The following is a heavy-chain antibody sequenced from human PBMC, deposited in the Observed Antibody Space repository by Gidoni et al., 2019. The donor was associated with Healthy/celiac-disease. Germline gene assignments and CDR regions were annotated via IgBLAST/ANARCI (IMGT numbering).Heavy chain of an antibody. CDR2: IYHSGST. Sequence: LHLQESGSGLVKPSQTLSLTCAVPGGSISSGCYSWSWIRQPPGKGLEWIGYIYHSGSTYYNPSLKSRVTISVDRSKNQFSLKLSSVTAADTAVYYCARVLREVVPRLGEWFDPWGQGTLVTVSS. CDR1: GGSISSGCYS. CDR3: ARVLREVVPRLGEWFDP. D-gene: IGHD3-16*01. V-gene: IGHV4-30-2*01. J-gene: IGHJ5*02.